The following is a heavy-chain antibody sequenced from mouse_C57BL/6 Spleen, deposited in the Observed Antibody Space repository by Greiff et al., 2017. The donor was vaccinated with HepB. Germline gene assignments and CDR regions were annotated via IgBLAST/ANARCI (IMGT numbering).Heavy chain of an antibody. J-gene: IGHJ3*01. CDR2: ISYDGSN. V-gene: IGHV3-6*01. Sequence: DVQLQESGPGLVKPSQSLSLTCSVTGYSITSGYYWNWIRQFPGNKLEWMGYISYDGSNNYNPSLKNRISITRDTSKNQFFLKLNSVTTEDTATYYCAGNWDGGAWLAYWGQGTLVTVSA. CDR3: AGNWDGGAWLAY. D-gene: IGHD4-1*01. CDR1: GYSITSGYY.